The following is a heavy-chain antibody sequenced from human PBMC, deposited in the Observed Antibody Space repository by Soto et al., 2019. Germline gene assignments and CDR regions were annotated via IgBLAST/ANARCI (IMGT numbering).Heavy chain of an antibody. Sequence: SETLSLTCAVSGGSFSGYYWSWIRQPPGKGLEWIGEINHSGSTYYNPSLKSRVTISVDSSKTQFSLKLNSVTTADTAVYYCAAQDYGAKGYYFETWGQGTLVTVSS. CDR2: INHSGST. CDR3: AAQDYGAKGYYFET. CDR1: GGSFSGYY. D-gene: IGHD4-17*01. V-gene: IGHV4-34*01. J-gene: IGHJ4*02.